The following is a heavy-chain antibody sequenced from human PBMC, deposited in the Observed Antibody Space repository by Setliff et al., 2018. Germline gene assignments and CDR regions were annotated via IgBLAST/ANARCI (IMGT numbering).Heavy chain of an antibody. D-gene: IGHD1-1*01. J-gene: IGHJ5*01. CDR1: GYTFTINN. CDR3: AREEGPTTDPRKSFDS. Sequence: GASVKVSCKASGYTFTINNLHWVRQAPGQGLEWMGVINPSSGVTIYAQRIQGRVTMARDTSTSTVYMELSSLTSEDTAVYYCAREEGPTTDPRKSFDSWGQGAPVTVSS. V-gene: IGHV1-46*01. CDR2: INPSSGVT.